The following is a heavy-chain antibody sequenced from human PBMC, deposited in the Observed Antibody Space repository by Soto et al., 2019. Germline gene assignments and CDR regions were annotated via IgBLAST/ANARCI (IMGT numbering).Heavy chain of an antibody. J-gene: IGHJ6*02. CDR1: GFTFGNYD. CDR2: ISAAGDP. V-gene: IGHV3-13*05. CDR3: ARTDRDFYGLDV. Sequence: EVQLVESGGGLVQPGGSLRLSCEASGFTFGNYDMHWVRQGTGKGLEWVSGISAAGDPDYADSVEGRFTISRENAQNSFFLQMNSLRVGDTAVYYCARTDRDFYGLDVWGQGTTVILSS.